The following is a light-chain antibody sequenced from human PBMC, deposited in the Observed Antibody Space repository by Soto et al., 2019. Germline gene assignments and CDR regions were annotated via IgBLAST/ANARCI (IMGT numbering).Light chain of an antibody. CDR2: DAS. Sequence: EIVLTQSPATLSSSPGERATLSCRASQSVSYYLAWYQQKPGQAPRLLIYDASDRAAGIPARFSGSGSGTDFTLTISSLTPEDSAVYYCQQRGNWPITFGQGTRLEIK. CDR3: QQRGNWPIT. J-gene: IGKJ5*01. CDR1: QSVSYY. V-gene: IGKV3-11*01.